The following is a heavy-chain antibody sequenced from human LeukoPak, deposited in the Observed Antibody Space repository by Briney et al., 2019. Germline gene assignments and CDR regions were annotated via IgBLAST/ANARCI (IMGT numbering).Heavy chain of an antibody. Sequence: ASVKVSCKASGYTFTGYYMHWVRQAPGQGLEWMGWINPNSGGTNYAQKFQGRVTMTRDTSISTAYMELSRLRSDDTAVYYCARDQGIAAAGLNAFDIWGQGTMVTVSP. CDR2: INPNSGGT. CDR1: GYTFTGYY. D-gene: IGHD6-13*01. CDR3: ARDQGIAAAGLNAFDI. V-gene: IGHV1-2*02. J-gene: IGHJ3*02.